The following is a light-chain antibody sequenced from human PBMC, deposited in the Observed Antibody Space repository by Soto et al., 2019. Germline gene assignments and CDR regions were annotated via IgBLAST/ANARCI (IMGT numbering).Light chain of an antibody. V-gene: IGKV1-39*01. CDR2: AAS. Sequence: DIQMTQSPSSLSASVGERVTITCRASQIVRSNLNWYQQKPGKVPELLIYAASTLQPGVPSRFRGSGSGTDFTLTVSSLQPEDFATYHCHQTFSRPYTFGQGTKLEIE. J-gene: IGKJ2*01. CDR1: QIVRSN. CDR3: HQTFSRPYT.